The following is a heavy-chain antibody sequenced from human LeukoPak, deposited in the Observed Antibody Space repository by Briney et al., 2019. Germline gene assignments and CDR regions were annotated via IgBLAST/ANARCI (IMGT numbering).Heavy chain of an antibody. V-gene: IGHV3-30*18. CDR3: AKSQMYYYGSGSYDMDV. Sequence: GGSLRLSCAASGFTFSSYGMHWVRQAPGKGLEWVAVISYDGSNKYYADSVKGRFTISRDNSKNTLYLQMNSLRAEDTAVYYCAKSQMYYYGSGSYDMDVWGQGTTVTVSS. D-gene: IGHD3-10*01. CDR2: ISYDGSNK. CDR1: GFTFSSYG. J-gene: IGHJ6*02.